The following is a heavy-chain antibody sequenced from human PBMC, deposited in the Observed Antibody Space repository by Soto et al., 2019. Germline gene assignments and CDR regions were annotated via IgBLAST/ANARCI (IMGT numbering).Heavy chain of an antibody. V-gene: IGHV3-23*01. CDR3: ARDAISMVRGTNNWFDP. CDR2: ISGNGIAT. Sequence: HPGGSLRLSCEAFGFIFSDHAMSWVRQAPGKGLEWVSAISGNGIATYYADSVKGRFTISRDNSKNTLYLQMNRLRADDTAVYYCARDAISMVRGTNNWFDPWGQGTLGTVS. D-gene: IGHD3-10*01. CDR1: GFIFSDHA. J-gene: IGHJ5*02.